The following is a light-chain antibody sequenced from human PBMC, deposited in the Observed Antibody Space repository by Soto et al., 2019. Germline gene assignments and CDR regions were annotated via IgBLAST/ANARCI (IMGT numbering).Light chain of an antibody. CDR2: GNS. J-gene: IGLJ1*01. CDR3: QSYDSSLSGSGV. CDR1: SSNIGAGYD. Sequence: QSVLTQPPSVSGAPGQRVTISCTGSSSNIGAGYDVHWYQQLPGTAPKLLIYGNSNRPSGVPDRFSGSKSGTSASLAITGTHAEDEADYYCQSYDSSLSGSGVFGTGTKVTVL. V-gene: IGLV1-40*01.